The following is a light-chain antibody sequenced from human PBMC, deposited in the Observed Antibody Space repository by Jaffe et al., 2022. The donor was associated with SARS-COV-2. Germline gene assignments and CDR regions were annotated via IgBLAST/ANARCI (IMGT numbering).Light chain of an antibody. J-gene: IGLJ2*01. CDR3: SSNAGSSNFVV. Sequence: QSALTQPPSASGSPGQSVTISCTGTSSDVVAYKYVSWYQQHPGKAPKLLIYEVSKRPSGVPNRFSGSKSGNTASLTVSGVQAEDEADYYCSSNAGSSNFVVFGGGTKLTVL. CDR1: SSDVVAYKY. CDR2: EVS. V-gene: IGLV2-8*01.